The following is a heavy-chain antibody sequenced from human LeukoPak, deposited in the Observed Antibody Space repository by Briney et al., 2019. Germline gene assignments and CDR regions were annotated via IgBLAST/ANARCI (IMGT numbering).Heavy chain of an antibody. D-gene: IGHD2-15*01. J-gene: IGHJ4*02. V-gene: IGHV3-48*03. Sequence: GGSLRLSCAASGFTFSSYEMNWVRQAPGKGLEWVSCISSSGSTIYYADSVKGRFTISRDNAKNSLYLQMNSLRAEDTAVYYCASDAEYCSGGSCYRGNFDYWGQGTLVTVSS. CDR1: GFTFSSYE. CDR3: ASDAEYCSGGSCYRGNFDY. CDR2: ISSSGSTI.